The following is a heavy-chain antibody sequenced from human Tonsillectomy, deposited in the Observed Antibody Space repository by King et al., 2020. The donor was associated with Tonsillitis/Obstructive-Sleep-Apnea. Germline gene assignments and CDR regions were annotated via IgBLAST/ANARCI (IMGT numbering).Heavy chain of an antibody. CDR1: GGTFNKYS. V-gene: IGHV1-69*01. Sequence: VQLVESGAEVKKPGSSVKVSCKASGGTFNKYSVSWVRQAPGQGLEWMGGISPIFGTANYAQKFQGRVTITADESTSTAYMELFSLRSEDTDIDYCARGLREQQLVRGWFDWFDPWGQGTLVTVSS. D-gene: IGHD6-13*01. CDR3: ARGLREQQLVRGWFDWFDP. CDR2: ISPIFGTA. J-gene: IGHJ5*02.